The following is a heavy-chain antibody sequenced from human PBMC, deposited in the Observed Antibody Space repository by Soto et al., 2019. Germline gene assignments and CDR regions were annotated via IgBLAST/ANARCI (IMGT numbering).Heavy chain of an antibody. CDR3: ASGDRGAFDL. J-gene: IGHJ3*01. CDR2: IHSDGSST. D-gene: IGHD7-27*01. Sequence: EVQLVESGGGLVRPGGSLRLSCAASGFTFSYYWMHWVRQAPGKGLVWVSRIHSDGSSTTYADFVKGRFIISRDNARNTVDLQMNSVGVEDTAVYYCASGDRGAFDLWGQGTVVTVSS. V-gene: IGHV3-74*01. CDR1: GFTFSYYW.